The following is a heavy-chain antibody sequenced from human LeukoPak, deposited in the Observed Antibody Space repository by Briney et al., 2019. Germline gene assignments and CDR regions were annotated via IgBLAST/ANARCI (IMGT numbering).Heavy chain of an antibody. CDR2: INHSGST. V-gene: IGHV4-34*01. Sequence: GSLRLSCAASGFTFRTSGMSWIRQPPGKGLEWIGEINHSGSTNYNPSLRSRVTISVDTSKNQFSLKLSSVTAADTAVYYCARVIGGSGSYYRPPNWFDPWGQGTLVTVSS. D-gene: IGHD3-10*01. J-gene: IGHJ5*02. CDR3: ARVIGGSGSYYRPPNWFDP. CDR1: GFTFRTSG.